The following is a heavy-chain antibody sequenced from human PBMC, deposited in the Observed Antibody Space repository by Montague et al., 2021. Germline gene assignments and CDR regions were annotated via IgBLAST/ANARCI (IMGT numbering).Heavy chain of an antibody. J-gene: IGHJ4*02. CDR1: GDSINGWY. V-gene: IGHV4-59*01. CDR3: ARQGFYESGGFFI. D-gene: IGHD3-22*01. Sequence: SETLSLTCSVSGDSINGWYWSWIRQPPGKGLEWIGSVFYSGATNYNPSLKGRATMSADTSKNQVSLKVNSVTAADTAVYYCARQGFYESGGFFIWGLGTLVTVSS. CDR2: VFYSGAT.